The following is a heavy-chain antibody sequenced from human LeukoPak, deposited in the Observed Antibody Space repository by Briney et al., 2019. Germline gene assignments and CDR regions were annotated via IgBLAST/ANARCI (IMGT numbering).Heavy chain of an antibody. V-gene: IGHV1-2*02. CDR1: GYTFTDYY. CDR2: IHPDSGGT. D-gene: IGHD2-2*01. CDR3: ARVVDIVVVPAATALNH. Sequence: ASVKVSCKASGYTFTDYYLHWVRQAPGQGLEWMGWIHPDSGGTYYAQEFQGRVSMTRDTSMSTAYMELSRLTSDDTAIYHCARVVDIVVVPAATALNHWGQGTQVTVSS. J-gene: IGHJ5*02.